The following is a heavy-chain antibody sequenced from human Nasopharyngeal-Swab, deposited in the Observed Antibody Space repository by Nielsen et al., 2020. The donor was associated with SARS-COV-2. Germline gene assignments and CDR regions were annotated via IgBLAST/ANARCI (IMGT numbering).Heavy chain of an antibody. CDR3: ARVGLAAAGTTFDY. Sequence: SETLSLTCTVSGGSISSSSYYWGWIRQPPGKGLEWIGSIYYSGSTYYNPSLKSRVTISVDTSKNQFSLKLSSVTAADTAVYYCARVGLAAAGTTFDYWGQGTLVTVSS. D-gene: IGHD6-13*01. CDR1: GGSISSSSYY. V-gene: IGHV4-39*07. J-gene: IGHJ4*02. CDR2: IYYSGST.